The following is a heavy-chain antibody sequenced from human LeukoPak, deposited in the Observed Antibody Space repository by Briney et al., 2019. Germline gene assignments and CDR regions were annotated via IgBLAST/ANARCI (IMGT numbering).Heavy chain of an antibody. CDR3: ARAKGYSSSWSPGDV. V-gene: IGHV3-33*01. CDR2: IWYDGSNK. Sequence: GGSLRLSCAASRFTFSSYGMHWVRQAPAKGLEWVAVIWYDGSNKYYADSVKGRFTISRDNSKNTLYLQMNSLRAEDTAVYYCARAKGYSSSWSPGDVWGKGTTVTVSS. D-gene: IGHD6-13*01. CDR1: RFTFSSYG. J-gene: IGHJ6*04.